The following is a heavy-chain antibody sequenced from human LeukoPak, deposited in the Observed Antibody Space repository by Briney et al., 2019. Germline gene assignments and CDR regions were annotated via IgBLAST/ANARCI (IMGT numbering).Heavy chain of an antibody. V-gene: IGHV4-59*08. CDR3: TRVLWSGYFGHAFDM. CDR1: GGSISSYY. J-gene: IGHJ3*02. CDR2: IYYSGST. Sequence: SETLSLTCTVSGGSISSYYWSWIRQPPGKGLEWIGYIYYSGSTNYNPSLKSRVTISVDTSKNHFSLELSSVTAADTAMYYCTRVLWSGYFGHAFDMWGQGTTVTVSS. D-gene: IGHD3-3*01.